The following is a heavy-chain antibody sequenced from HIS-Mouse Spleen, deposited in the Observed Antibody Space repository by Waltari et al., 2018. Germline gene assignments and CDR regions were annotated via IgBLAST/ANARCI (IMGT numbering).Heavy chain of an antibody. V-gene: IGHV4-39*07. CDR1: GGSISSSSYY. D-gene: IGHD6-13*01. CDR2: IYYSGSP. CDR3: AREIPYSSSWYDWYFDL. J-gene: IGHJ2*01. Sequence: QLQLQESGPGLVKPSETLSLTCTVSGGSISSSSYYWGCIRQPPGKGLEWFGSIYYSGSPYYNPSLKSRVPISVDTSKNQFSLKLSSVTAADTAVYYCAREIPYSSSWYDWYFDLWCRGTLVTVSS.